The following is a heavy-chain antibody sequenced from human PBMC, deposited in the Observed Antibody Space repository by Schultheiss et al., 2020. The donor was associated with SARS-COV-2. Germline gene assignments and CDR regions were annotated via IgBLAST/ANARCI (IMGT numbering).Heavy chain of an antibody. D-gene: IGHD7-27*01. Sequence: SQTLSLTCTVPGGSISSSSYYWGWIRQPPGKGLEWIGSIYYSGSTYYNPSLKSRVTISVDTSKNQFSLKLSSVTAADTAVYYCAIKGRLGIEDYWGQGTLVTVSS. CDR2: IYYSGST. CDR1: GGSISSSSYY. J-gene: IGHJ4*02. CDR3: AIKGRLGIEDY. V-gene: IGHV4-39*01.